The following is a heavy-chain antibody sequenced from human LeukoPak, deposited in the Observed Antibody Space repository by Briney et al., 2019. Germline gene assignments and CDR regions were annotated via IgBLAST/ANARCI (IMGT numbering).Heavy chain of an antibody. J-gene: IGHJ6*04. Sequence: SETLSLTCTVSGGSISSYYWSWIRQPPGKGLEWVGYIYYSGSTNYNPSLKSRVTISVDTSKNQFSLKLSSVTAADTAVYYCARAGYSGSDFSVWGKGTTVTVSS. CDR2: IYYSGST. CDR1: GGSISSYY. D-gene: IGHD5-12*01. V-gene: IGHV4-59*01. CDR3: ARAGYSGSDFSV.